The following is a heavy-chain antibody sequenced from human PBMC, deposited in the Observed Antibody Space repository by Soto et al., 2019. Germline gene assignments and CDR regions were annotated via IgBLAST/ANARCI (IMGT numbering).Heavy chain of an antibody. D-gene: IGHD4-4*01. V-gene: IGHV3-23*01. CDR3: AKDPQDYIPSNEIDY. Sequence: EVQLLESGGGLVQPGGSLRLSCAASGFTFSSYAMSWVRQAPGKGLEWVSAISGSGGSTYYADSVKGRLTISRDNSKNTLYLQMNSLRAEDTAVYYCAKDPQDYIPSNEIDYWVQGTLVTVSS. CDR2: ISGSGGST. CDR1: GFTFSSYA. J-gene: IGHJ4*02.